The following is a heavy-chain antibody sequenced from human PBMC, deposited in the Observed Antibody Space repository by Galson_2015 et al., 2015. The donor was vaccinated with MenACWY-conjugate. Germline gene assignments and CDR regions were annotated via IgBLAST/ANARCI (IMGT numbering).Heavy chain of an antibody. CDR1: GGSISSYY. CDR2: IYYSGST. D-gene: IGHD1-7*01. CDR3: ARWNFDAYGMDV. V-gene: IGHV4-59*08. Sequence: SETLSLTCTVSGGSISSYYWSWIRQPPGKGLEWIGYIYYSGSTNYNPSLKSRVTISVDTSKNQFSLKRSSVTAADTAVYYCARWNFDAYGMDVWGQGTTVTVSS. J-gene: IGHJ6*02.